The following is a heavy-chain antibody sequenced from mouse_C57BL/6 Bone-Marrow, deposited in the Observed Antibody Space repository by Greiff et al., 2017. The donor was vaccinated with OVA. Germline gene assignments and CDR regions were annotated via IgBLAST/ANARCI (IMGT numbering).Heavy chain of an antibody. V-gene: IGHV1-69*01. Sequence: VKLQQPGAELVMPGASVKLSCKASGYTFTSYWMHWVKQRPGQGLEWIGEIDPSDSYTNYNQKFKGKSTLTVDKSSSTAYMQLSSLTSEDSAVYYGAREGYGSAWFAYWGQGTLVTVSA. J-gene: IGHJ3*01. CDR3: AREGYGSAWFAY. D-gene: IGHD2-2*01. CDR2: IDPSDSYT. CDR1: GYTFTSYW.